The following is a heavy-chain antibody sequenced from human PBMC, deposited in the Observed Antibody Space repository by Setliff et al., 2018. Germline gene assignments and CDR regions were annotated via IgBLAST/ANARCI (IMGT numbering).Heavy chain of an antibody. Sequence: SETLSLTCSVAGGSMSNYFWSWVRRPPGKGLEWIGFISSGGSTIYSPSLKSRGTISVDTSKNQFSLRLTSVTAADTAIYYCARNPASGAYYSSRPFHFDYWGQGALVTVSS. J-gene: IGHJ4*02. V-gene: IGHV4-4*08. CDR2: ISSGGST. D-gene: IGHD3-22*01. CDR3: ARNPASGAYYSSRPFHFDY. CDR1: GGSMSNYF.